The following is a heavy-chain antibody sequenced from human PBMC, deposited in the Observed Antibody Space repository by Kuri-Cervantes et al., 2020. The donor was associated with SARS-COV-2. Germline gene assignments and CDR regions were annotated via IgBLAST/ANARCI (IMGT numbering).Heavy chain of an antibody. V-gene: IGHV3-48*02. Sequence: GESLKISCAASRFAFDTYSMNWVRQAPGKGPEWVSYINSRNTTVYYADSVKGRFTISRDNAKNSLYLQMNSLRDDDTAVYFCARDIYSGWSGLWGFDLWGQGTMVTVSS. CDR1: RFAFDTYS. CDR3: ARDIYSGWSGLWGFDL. D-gene: IGHD5-12*01. CDR2: INSRNTTV. J-gene: IGHJ3*01.